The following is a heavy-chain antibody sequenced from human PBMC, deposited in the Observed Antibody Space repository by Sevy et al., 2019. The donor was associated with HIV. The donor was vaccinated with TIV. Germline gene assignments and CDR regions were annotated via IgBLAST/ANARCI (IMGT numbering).Heavy chain of an antibody. CDR3: ARARYCSSTSCRYYYYYYMDV. J-gene: IGHJ6*03. CDR2: IYYSGST. Sequence: SETLSLTCTVSGGSISSYYWSWIRQPPGKGLEWIGYIYYSGSTNYNPSLKSRVTITVDTSKNQFSRELSSVTAADTAVYYCARARYCSSTSCRYYYYYYMDVWGKGTTVTVSS. CDR1: GGSISSYY. V-gene: IGHV4-59*01. D-gene: IGHD2-2*01.